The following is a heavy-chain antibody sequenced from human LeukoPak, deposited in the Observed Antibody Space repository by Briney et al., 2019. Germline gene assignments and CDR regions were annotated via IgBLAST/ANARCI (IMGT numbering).Heavy chain of an antibody. CDR2: ISAGNGNT. CDR1: GYTFTSYA. D-gene: IGHD1-26*01. Sequence: ASVTVSCTASGYTFTSYAIHWVRQAPGQRLEWMGWISAGNGNTKYSQNFQGRVTFISNTSATTAFMELSSLRSEDAAVYYCARDSGSGSNDYWGQGTLVTVSS. J-gene: IGHJ4*02. CDR3: ARDSGSGSNDY. V-gene: IGHV1-3*01.